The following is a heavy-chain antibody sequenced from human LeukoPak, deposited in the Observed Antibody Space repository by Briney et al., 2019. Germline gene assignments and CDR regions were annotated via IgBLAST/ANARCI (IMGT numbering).Heavy chain of an antibody. CDR2: INPNSGNT. J-gene: IGHJ4*02. Sequence: ASVKVSCKASGYTFTGYYMHWVRQAPGQGLEWMGWINPNSGNTGYAQKFQGRVTITRNTSISTAYMELSSLRSEDTAVYYCARGSSYYDFWSGYYTGFDYWGQGTLVTVSS. CDR3: ARGSSYYDFWSGYYTGFDY. V-gene: IGHV1-8*03. D-gene: IGHD3-3*01. CDR1: GYTFTGYY.